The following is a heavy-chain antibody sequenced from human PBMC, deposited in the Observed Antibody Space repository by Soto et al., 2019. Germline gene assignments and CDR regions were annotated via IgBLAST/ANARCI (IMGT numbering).Heavy chain of an antibody. CDR2: IGSSGYST. J-gene: IGHJ4*02. D-gene: IGHD6-13*01. CDR1: GFTFSSYG. V-gene: IGHV3-23*01. CDR3: AKENGYSSSWFEFDY. Sequence: HPGGSLRLSCAASGFTFSSYGMSWVRQAPGKGLEWVSSIGSSGYSTYYADSVKGRFTISRDNSKNTLYLQMNSLRAEDTAVYYCAKENGYSSSWFEFDYWGQGTLVTVSS.